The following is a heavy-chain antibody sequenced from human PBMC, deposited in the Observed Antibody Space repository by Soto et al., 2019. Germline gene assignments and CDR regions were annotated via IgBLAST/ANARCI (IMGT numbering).Heavy chain of an antibody. Sequence: ASVKVSCKASGYTFTSYAMHWVRQAPGQRLEWMGWINAGNGNTKYSQKFQGRVTITRDTSASTAYMELSSLRSEDTAVYYCARDYYDSSGGYYFDYWGQGTRVTVSS. CDR1: GYTFTSYA. CDR2: INAGNGNT. V-gene: IGHV1-3*01. CDR3: ARDYYDSSGGYYFDY. J-gene: IGHJ4*02. D-gene: IGHD3-22*01.